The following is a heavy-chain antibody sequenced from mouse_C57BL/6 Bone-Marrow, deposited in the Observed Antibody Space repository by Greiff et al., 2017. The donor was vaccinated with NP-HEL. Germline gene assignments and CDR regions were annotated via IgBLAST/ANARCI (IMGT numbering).Heavy chain of an antibody. CDR3: ARDYGVRYFDY. CDR1: GYTFTSYW. Sequence: QVQLQQPGAELVRPGSSVKLSCKASGYTFTSYWMHWVKQRPIQGLEWIGNIDPSDSETHYTQKFKDKATLTVDKSSSTAYMQLSSLTSEDSAVYYCARDYGVRYFDYWGQGTTLTVSS. J-gene: IGHJ2*01. V-gene: IGHV1-52*01. CDR2: IDPSDSET. D-gene: IGHD1-1*01.